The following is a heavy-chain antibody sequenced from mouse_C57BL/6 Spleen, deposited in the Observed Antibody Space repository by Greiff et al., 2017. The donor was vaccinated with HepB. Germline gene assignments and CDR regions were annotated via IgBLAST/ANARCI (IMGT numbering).Heavy chain of an antibody. CDR3: ERSPGTEIWFAY. Sequence: QVQLQQSGPELVKPGASAKISCKASGYAFSSSWMNWVKQRPGKGLEWIGRIYPGDGDTNYNGKFTGKAPLTSDKSSSTAYMQLSSLTSEDSAVYFCERSPGTEIWFAYWGQGTLVTVSA. CDR1: GYAFSSSW. J-gene: IGHJ3*01. D-gene: IGHD4-1*01. CDR2: IYPGDGDT. V-gene: IGHV1-82*01.